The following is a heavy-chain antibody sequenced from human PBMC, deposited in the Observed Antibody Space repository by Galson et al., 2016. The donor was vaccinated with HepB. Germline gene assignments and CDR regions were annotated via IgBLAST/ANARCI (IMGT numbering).Heavy chain of an antibody. CDR3: ASLRFLSPLEYFGH. Sequence: SLRLSCAASGFTFSSHVMSWVRQAPGKGLEWVSAMSGSADRTSYAVSVEGRFAISRDNAKNSLYLQMNSLRAEDTAVYYCASLRFLSPLEYFGHWGQGVLVTVSS. CDR2: MSGSADRT. J-gene: IGHJ4*02. CDR1: GFTFSSHV. D-gene: IGHD3-3*01. V-gene: IGHV3-23*01.